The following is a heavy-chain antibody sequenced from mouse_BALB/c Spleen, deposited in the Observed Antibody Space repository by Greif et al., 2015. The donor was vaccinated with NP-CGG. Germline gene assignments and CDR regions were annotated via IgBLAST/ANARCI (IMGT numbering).Heavy chain of an antibody. V-gene: IGHV14-3*02. Sequence: VQLQQSGAELVKPGASVKLSCTASGFNIKDTYMHWVKQRPEQGLEWIGRIDPANGNTKYDPKFQGKATITADTSSNTAYLQLSSLTSEDTAVYYCATLLVSDAMDYWGQGTSVTVSS. CDR1: GFNIKDTY. D-gene: IGHD2-10*02. CDR3: ATLLVSDAMDY. J-gene: IGHJ4*01. CDR2: IDPANGNT.